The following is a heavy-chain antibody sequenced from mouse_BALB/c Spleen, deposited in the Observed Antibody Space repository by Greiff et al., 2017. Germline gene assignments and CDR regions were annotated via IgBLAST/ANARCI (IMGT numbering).Heavy chain of an antibody. CDR1: GFSLTSYG. CDR3: ARGTTVVARRNWFAY. J-gene: IGHJ3*01. V-gene: IGHV2-9*02. CDR2: IWAGGST. Sequence: VQGVESGPGLVAPSQSLSITCTVSGFSLTSYGVHWVRQPPGKGLEWLGVIWAGGSTNYNSALMSRLSISKDNSKSQVFLKMNSLQTDDTAMYYCARGTTVVARRNWFAYWGQGTLVTVSA. D-gene: IGHD1-1*01.